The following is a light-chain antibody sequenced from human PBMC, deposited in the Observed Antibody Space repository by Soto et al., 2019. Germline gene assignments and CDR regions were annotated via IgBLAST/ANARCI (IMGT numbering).Light chain of an antibody. CDR1: QDIKTY. J-gene: IGKJ4*01. CDR2: GTF. V-gene: IGKV1D-13*01. CDR3: QQYDNWPVT. Sequence: AIQLTQSPSSLSASVGDRVSITCRASQDIKTYLAWYQQKQGKAPKLLISGTFTLQSGVPSRFNGSGSGTDFTLTISRLQPEDFAIYYCQQYDNWPVTFGGGTKVELK.